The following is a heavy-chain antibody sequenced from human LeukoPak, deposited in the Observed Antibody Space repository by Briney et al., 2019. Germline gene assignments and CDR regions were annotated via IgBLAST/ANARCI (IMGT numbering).Heavy chain of an antibody. CDR1: GFTVSSNY. Sequence: GGSLRLSCAASGFTVSSNYMSWVRQAPGKGLEGVSIMYSGGSTNYADAVKGRFTISRDNSKNTLYLQMNSLRAEDTAVYYCASGSGSYRTPYYYMDVWGKGTTVTVSS. D-gene: IGHD3-10*01. J-gene: IGHJ6*03. CDR3: ASGSGSYRTPYYYMDV. V-gene: IGHV3-53*01. CDR2: MYSGGST.